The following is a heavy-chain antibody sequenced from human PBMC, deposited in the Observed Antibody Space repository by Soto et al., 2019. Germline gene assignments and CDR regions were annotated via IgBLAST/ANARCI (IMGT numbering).Heavy chain of an antibody. CDR2: IYSGGST. CDR3: FTSSRNEYHFAMDA. D-gene: IGHD6-6*01. CDR1: GLSVSSSD. V-gene: IGHV3-53*02. J-gene: IGHJ6*02. Sequence: EVHLVETGGGLIQPGGSLRLSCAASGLSVSSSDMSWVRQASGKGLEWVSVIYSGGSTHDADSVKGRFTISRDNSKNTVHLQMNSLRVDDTAVYFCFTSSRNEYHFAMDAWGQGTTVIVSS.